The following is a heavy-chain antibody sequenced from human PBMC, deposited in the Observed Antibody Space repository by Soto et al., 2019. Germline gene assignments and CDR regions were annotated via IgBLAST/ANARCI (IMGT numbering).Heavy chain of an antibody. Sequence: QLQLQESGPGLVKPSATLSLTCTVSGGSISSSTSYWGWVRPPPGKGLRWIASIYDGGNSHYPPSLRSRVTISVDTSKNQFSLKLSAVTAADTAVYYCASHASGSRHPGFDYWGQGTLVTVSS. CDR1: GGSISSSTSY. V-gene: IGHV4-39*01. CDR2: IYDGGNS. J-gene: IGHJ4*02. D-gene: IGHD1-26*01. CDR3: ASHASGSRHPGFDY.